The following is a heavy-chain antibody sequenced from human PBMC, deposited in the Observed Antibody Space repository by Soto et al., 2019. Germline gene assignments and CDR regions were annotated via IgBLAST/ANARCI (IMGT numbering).Heavy chain of an antibody. CDR3: ARDRLYTIFGVVIIDYYYMDV. J-gene: IGHJ6*03. D-gene: IGHD3-3*01. V-gene: IGHV4-31*03. CDR1: GGSISSGGYY. Sequence: QVQLQESGPGLVKPSQTLSLTCTVSGGSISSGGYYWSWIRQHPGKGLEWIGYIYYSGSTYYNPSLKSRVTISVDTSKNQFSLKLSSVTAADTAVYYCARDRLYTIFGVVIIDYYYMDVWGKGTTVTVSS. CDR2: IYYSGST.